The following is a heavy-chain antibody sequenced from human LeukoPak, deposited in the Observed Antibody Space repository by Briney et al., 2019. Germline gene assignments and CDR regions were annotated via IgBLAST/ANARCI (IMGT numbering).Heavy chain of an antibody. CDR1: GYTFTAYY. CDR2: INPNSGGT. V-gene: IGHV1-2*02. D-gene: IGHD3-22*01. CDR3: ARGNYDRPDC. J-gene: IGHJ4*02. Sequence: ASVKVSCKASGYTFTAYYMHWVRQAPGQGLEWMGWINPNSGGTNYAQKFQGRVTMTRDTSISTVYMELSSLRSDDTAVFYCARGNYDRPDCWGQGTLVTVSS.